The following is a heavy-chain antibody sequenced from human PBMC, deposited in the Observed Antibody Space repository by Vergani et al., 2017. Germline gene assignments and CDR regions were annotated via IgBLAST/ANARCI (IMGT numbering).Heavy chain of an antibody. CDR3: ARGRRDCSGGSCYNKGRYYFDY. CDR2: MNPNSGNT. CDR1: GGTFSSYA. D-gene: IGHD2-15*01. V-gene: IGHV1-8*02. Sequence: QVQLVQSGAEVKKPGSSVKVSCKASGGTFSSYAISWVRQATGQGLEWMGWMNPNSGNTGYAQKFQGRVTMTRNTSISTAYMELSSLRSEDTDVYYCARGRRDCSGGSCYNKGRYYFDYWGQGTLVTVSS. J-gene: IGHJ4*02.